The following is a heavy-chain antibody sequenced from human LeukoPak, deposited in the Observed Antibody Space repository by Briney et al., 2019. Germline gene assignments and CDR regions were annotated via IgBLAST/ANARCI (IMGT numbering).Heavy chain of an antibody. D-gene: IGHD3-10*01. CDR1: GFTFRGYE. CDR3: ARDKVENYYGSGGSPLMDV. Sequence: GGSLRLSCAASGFTFRGYEMNWVRQAPGKGLEWVSYISSSGSTIYYADSVKGRFTISRDNAKNSLYLQMSSLRAEDTAVYYCARDKVENYYGSGGSPLMDVWGKGTTVTVSS. J-gene: IGHJ6*04. V-gene: IGHV3-48*03. CDR2: ISSSGSTI.